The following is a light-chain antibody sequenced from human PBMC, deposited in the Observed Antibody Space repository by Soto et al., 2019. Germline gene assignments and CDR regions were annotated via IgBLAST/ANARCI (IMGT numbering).Light chain of an antibody. J-gene: IGLJ3*02. CDR3: ETWDSNTWV. CDR1: SGHSRHN. Sequence: QPVLTQSSSASASLGSSVKLTCTLSSGHSRHNIAWHQQQPGKAPRYLMKLEGSGSYNKGSGVPDRFSGSSSGADRHLTISNLQFEDEANYYCETWDSNTWVFGGGTKLTVL. V-gene: IGLV4-60*02. CDR2: LEGSGSY.